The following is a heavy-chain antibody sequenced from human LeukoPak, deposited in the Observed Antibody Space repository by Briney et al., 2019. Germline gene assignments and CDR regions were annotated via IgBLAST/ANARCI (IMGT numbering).Heavy chain of an antibody. CDR2: IIPILGIA. J-gene: IGHJ4*02. V-gene: IGHV1-69*04. Sequence: ASAKVSCKASGGTFSSYAISWVRQAPGQGLEWMGRIIPILGIANYAQKFQGRVTITADKSTSTAYMELSSLRSEDTAVYYCATHKDSDILTGYYNDYWSQGTLVTVSS. CDR3: ATHKDSDILTGYYNDY. CDR1: GGTFSSYA. D-gene: IGHD3-9*01.